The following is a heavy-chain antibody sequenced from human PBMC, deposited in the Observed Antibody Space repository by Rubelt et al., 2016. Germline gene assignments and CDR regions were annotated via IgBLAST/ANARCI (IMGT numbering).Heavy chain of an antibody. CDR2: ISAYDGNT. CDR3: ARDQLALYAFDI. Sequence: QVQLVQSGAEVKKPGASVKVSCKASGYTFTSYGISWVRQAPGQGLEWMGGISAYDGNTNYAQKLQCRDTMTTDTSTSTAYMELRSLRSDDTAVYFCARDQLALYAFDIWGQGTMVTVSS. V-gene: IGHV1-18*01. J-gene: IGHJ3*02. D-gene: IGHD1-1*01. CDR1: GYTFTSYG.